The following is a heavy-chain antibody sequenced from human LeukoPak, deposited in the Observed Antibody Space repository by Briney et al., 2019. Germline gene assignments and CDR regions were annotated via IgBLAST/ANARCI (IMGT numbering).Heavy chain of an antibody. J-gene: IGHJ5*02. Sequence: SETLSLTCTVSGGSISSSYWSWIRQPPGKGLEWIGYIYYSGNTNYNPSLKSRVTISVDTSKNQFSLKLSSVTAADTAVYYCAREMDLIAAAATGIWFDPWGQGTLVTVSS. CDR2: IYYSGNT. CDR3: AREMDLIAAAATGIWFDP. D-gene: IGHD6-13*01. CDR1: GGSISSSY. V-gene: IGHV4-59*12.